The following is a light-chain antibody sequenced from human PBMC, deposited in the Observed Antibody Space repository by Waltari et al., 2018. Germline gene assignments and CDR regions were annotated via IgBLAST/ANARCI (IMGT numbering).Light chain of an antibody. V-gene: IGLV8-61*01. Sequence: QTVVTQEPSFSVSPGGTVTLTCGLISGSVSTNFYPTWYQNTPGQAPRTLLYSTNTRSSGVPDRFSGSILGNKAALSITGAQADDESDYYSVLYMGSGISVVGGGTKLTVL. CDR1: SGSVSTNFY. CDR2: STN. CDR3: VLYMGSGISV. J-gene: IGLJ3*02.